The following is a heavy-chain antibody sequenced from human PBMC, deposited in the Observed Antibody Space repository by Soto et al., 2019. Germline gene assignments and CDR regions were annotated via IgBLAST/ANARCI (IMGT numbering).Heavy chain of an antibody. CDR1: GFTFSSYW. Sequence: EVQLVESGGGLVQPGGSLRLSCAASGFTFSSYWMRWVRQAPGKGLEWVANIKQDGSEKYYVDSVKGRFTISRDNAKNSLYLQINSLRAEDTAVYYCARVTTVTTTFYYYYCMDVWGKGTTVTVSS. V-gene: IGHV3-7*01. CDR3: ARVTTVTTTFYYYYCMDV. CDR2: IKQDGSEK. D-gene: IGHD4-17*01. J-gene: IGHJ6*03.